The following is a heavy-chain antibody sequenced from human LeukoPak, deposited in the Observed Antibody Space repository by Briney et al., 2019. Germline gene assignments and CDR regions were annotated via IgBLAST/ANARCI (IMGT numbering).Heavy chain of an antibody. CDR3: ARGRLYFDY. D-gene: IGHD6-25*01. CDR2: ISSSSSYI. CDR1: GFTFSTYS. V-gene: IGHV3-21*01. J-gene: IGHJ4*02. Sequence: GGSLRLSCAASGFTFSTYSMNWVRQAPGKGLEWVSSISSSSSYIYYADSVQGRFTISRDNARNSLFLQMNSLRAEDTAVYYCARGRLYFDYWGQGTLVTVSS.